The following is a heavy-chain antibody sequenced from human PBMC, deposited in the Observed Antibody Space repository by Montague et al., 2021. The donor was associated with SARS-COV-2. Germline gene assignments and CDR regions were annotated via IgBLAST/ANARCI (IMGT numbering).Heavy chain of an antibody. D-gene: IGHD3-3*01. CDR1: GFTFRSYA. CDR2: ISGSGHST. V-gene: IGHV3-23*01. Sequence: SLRLSCAASGFTFRSYAMSWVRQAPGEGLEWVSRISGSGHSTYYADSVKGRFTISRDNSKNTLYLQMNSLRAEDTAVYYCAKVYTDFWSGSYYYMDVWGKGTTVTVSS. J-gene: IGHJ6*03. CDR3: AKVYTDFWSGSYYYMDV.